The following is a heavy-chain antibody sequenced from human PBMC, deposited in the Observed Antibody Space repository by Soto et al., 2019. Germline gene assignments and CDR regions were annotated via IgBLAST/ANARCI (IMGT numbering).Heavy chain of an antibody. D-gene: IGHD3-16*02. J-gene: IGHJ2*01. Sequence: EVQLVESGGGLVKPGGSLRLSCAASGFTFSSYSMNWVRQAPGKGLEWVSSISSSSSYIYYADSVKGRFTISRDNAKNSLYLQMNSLRAEDTAVYYCARDRRAFGGVIAPYWYFDLWGRGTLVTVSS. CDR3: ARDRRAFGGVIAPYWYFDL. V-gene: IGHV3-21*01. CDR2: ISSSSSYI. CDR1: GFTFSSYS.